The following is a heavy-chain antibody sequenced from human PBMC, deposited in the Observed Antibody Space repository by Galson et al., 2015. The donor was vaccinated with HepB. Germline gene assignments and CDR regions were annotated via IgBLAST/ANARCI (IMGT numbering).Heavy chain of an antibody. CDR1: GYTFTNYY. D-gene: IGHD1-26*01. J-gene: IGHJ4*02. V-gene: IGHV1-46*04. CDR2: ITPRGFST. Sequence: SVKVSCKASGYTFTNYYLHWVRQAPGKGLEWMGIITPRGFSTNYADNLQGRVTMTRDTPTGTVYMELRSLRAEDTAVYYCARGGSGKDSFYYFDYWGQGTLVTVSS. CDR3: ARGGSGKDSFYYFDY.